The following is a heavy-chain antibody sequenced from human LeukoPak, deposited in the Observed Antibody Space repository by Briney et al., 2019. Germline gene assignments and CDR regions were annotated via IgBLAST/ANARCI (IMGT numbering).Heavy chain of an antibody. CDR2: IRGGGGSA. V-gene: IGHV3-23*01. D-gene: IGHD4-17*01. J-gene: IGHJ3*02. CDR3: ARDPNGDYIGAFDM. Sequence: GGSLRLSCTASGFTFSAYAMMWVRQAPGKGPEWVSAIRGGGGSAFYADSVKGRFTISRDNSKYTLFLQMNSLKAEDTAVYYCARDPNGDYIGAFDMWGPGTMVTVSS. CDR1: GFTFSAYA.